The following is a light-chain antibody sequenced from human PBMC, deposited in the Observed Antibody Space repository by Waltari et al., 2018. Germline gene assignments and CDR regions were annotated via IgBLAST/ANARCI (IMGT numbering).Light chain of an antibody. CDR2: DAS. J-gene: IGKJ4*01. Sequence: EIVMTQSPATLSVSPGERVTLSCRASQSISSYLAWYQQKPGQAPRLLICDASTRATSIPARFGGSGSGTEFTLTISSLQSEDFAVYYCQQYDKWPLTFGRGTEVEIK. CDR1: QSISSY. CDR3: QQYDKWPLT. V-gene: IGKV3-15*01.